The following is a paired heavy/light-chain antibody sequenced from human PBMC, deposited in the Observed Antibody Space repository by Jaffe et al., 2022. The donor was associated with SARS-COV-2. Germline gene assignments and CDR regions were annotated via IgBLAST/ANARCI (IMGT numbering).Heavy chain of an antibody. V-gene: IGHV3-23*01. D-gene: IGHD1-1*01. CDR1: GFNFIYYG. Sequence: EVQVWESGGGLVQPGGSLRLSCATSGFNFIYYGMTWVRQAPGKGLEWVSMIGAGGGSPYYADSVKGRFTISRDNSKNMVYLQMSSLRDEDTAIYYCAKGPERTEMNSFDPWGQGTLVTVSS. J-gene: IGHJ5*02. CDR3: AKGPERTEMNSFDP. CDR2: IGAGGGSP.
Light chain of an antibody. CDR2: EVT. CDR3: SSYTSSFTVL. CDR1: SSDIGRYNY. Sequence: QSALTQPASVSGSPGQSITISCTGTSSDIGRYNYVSWYQQHPGKVPKLILYEVTNRPSGVPDRFSGSKSGNTASLAISGLQAEDEADYFCSSYTSSFTVLFGGGTKLTVL. J-gene: IGLJ2*01. V-gene: IGLV2-14*01.